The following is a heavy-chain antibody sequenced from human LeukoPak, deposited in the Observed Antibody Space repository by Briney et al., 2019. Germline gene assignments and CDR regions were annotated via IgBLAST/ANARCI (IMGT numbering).Heavy chain of an antibody. CDR2: INPNSGGT. CDR3: ARLSITMVRASDY. CDR1: GYTFTGYY. V-gene: IGHV1-2*02. J-gene: IGHJ4*02. Sequence: GASVKVSCKASGYTFTGYYMHWVRQAPGQGLEWMGWINPNSGGTNYAQKFQGRVTMTRDTSISTAYMELSRLRSDDTAVYYCARLSITMVRASDYWGQGTLVTVSS. D-gene: IGHD3-10*01.